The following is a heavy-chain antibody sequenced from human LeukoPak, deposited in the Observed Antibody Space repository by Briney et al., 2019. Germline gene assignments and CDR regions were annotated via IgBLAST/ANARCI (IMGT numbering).Heavy chain of an antibody. Sequence: SETLSLTCTVSGGSISSGGYYWSWIRQHPGKGLEWIGYIYYSGSTYYNPSLKSRVTISVDRSKNQFSLKLSSVTAADTAVYYCARHIVGADYFDYWGQGTLVTVSS. J-gene: IGHJ4*02. CDR1: GGSISSGGYY. CDR2: IYYSGST. CDR3: ARHIVGADYFDY. D-gene: IGHD1-26*01. V-gene: IGHV4-31*03.